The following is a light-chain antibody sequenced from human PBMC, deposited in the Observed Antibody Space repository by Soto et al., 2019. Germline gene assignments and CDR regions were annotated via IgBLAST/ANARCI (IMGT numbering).Light chain of an antibody. V-gene: IGKV3-11*01. Sequence: EIVLTQSPATLSLSPGETGTLSCRASQSVSSSLAWYQQKPGQTPRLLIYDASNRATGIPARFSGSGSGTDFTLTVSSLEPEDCAVYYCQQRSSWPLTFGGGTKVENK. J-gene: IGKJ4*01. CDR3: QQRSSWPLT. CDR1: QSVSSS. CDR2: DAS.